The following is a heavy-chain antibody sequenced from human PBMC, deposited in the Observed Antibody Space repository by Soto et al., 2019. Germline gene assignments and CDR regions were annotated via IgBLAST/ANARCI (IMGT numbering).Heavy chain of an antibody. CDR3: ARWDCSSTSCYAGPEYFQH. Sequence: GVSLRLSCAASGFTVSSNYMSWVRQAPGKGLEWVSVIYSGGSTYYADSVKGRFTISRDNSKNTLYLQMNSLRAEDTAVYYCARWDCSSTSCYAGPEYFQHWGQGTLVTVSS. J-gene: IGHJ1*01. CDR2: IYSGGST. V-gene: IGHV3-66*01. D-gene: IGHD2-2*01. CDR1: GFTVSSNY.